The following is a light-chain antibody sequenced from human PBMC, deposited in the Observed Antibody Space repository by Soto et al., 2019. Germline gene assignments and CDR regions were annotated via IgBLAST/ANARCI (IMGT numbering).Light chain of an antibody. Sequence: DIQMTQSPSTLSASVGDTVTITCRASQSISTWMAWYQHKPGKAPKLLMFDASTLPGGVPSRFSGSASGTAFTLTISSLQPDDFATYYCQPSASYPYTFGQGTKVEI. CDR3: QPSASYPYT. V-gene: IGKV1-5*01. J-gene: IGKJ2*01. CDR2: DAS. CDR1: QSISTW.